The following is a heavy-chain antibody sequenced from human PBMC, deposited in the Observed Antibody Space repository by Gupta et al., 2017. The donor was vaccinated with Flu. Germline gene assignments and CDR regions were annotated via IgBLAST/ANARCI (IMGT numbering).Heavy chain of an antibody. CDR1: GFMFSDYG. V-gene: IGHV3-33*01. CDR2: IWFDASNQ. J-gene: IGHJ6*02. Sequence: QVQLVESGGGVVQPGRSLRLSCVASGFMFSDYGIHWVRQAPGKGLEWVAVIWFDASNQYEDSVKGRFTISRDNSKNTVYLQVNSLRTDDTAVYYCARDRAGDGMDGWGQGTTVTVSS. CDR3: ARDRAGDGMDG. D-gene: IGHD3-16*01.